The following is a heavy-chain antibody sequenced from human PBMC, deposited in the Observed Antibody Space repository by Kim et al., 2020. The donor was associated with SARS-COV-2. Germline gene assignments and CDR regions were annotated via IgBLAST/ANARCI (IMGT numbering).Heavy chain of an antibody. V-gene: IGHV4-34*01. D-gene: IGHD5-18*01. CDR1: GGSFSGYY. CDR3: ARGVDTAMVIVGSYFDY. Sequence: SETLSLTCAVYGGSFSGYYWSWIRQPPGKGLEWIGEINHSGSTNYNPSLKSRVTISVDTSKNQFSLKLSSVTAADTAVYYCARGVDTAMVIVGSYFDYWGQGTLVTVSS. CDR2: INHSGST. J-gene: IGHJ4*02.